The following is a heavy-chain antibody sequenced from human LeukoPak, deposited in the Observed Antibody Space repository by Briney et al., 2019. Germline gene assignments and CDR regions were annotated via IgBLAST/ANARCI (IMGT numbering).Heavy chain of an antibody. V-gene: IGHV1-18*01. CDR1: GYTFTSYG. Sequence: ASVKVSCKASGYTFTSYGISCVRQAPGQGLEWMGWISAYNGNTNYAQKLQGRVTMTTDTSTSTAYMELRSLRSDDTAVYYCARVQALVPAAILDDYWGQGTLVTVSS. CDR3: ARVQALVPAAILDDY. CDR2: ISAYNGNT. J-gene: IGHJ4*02. D-gene: IGHD2-2*02.